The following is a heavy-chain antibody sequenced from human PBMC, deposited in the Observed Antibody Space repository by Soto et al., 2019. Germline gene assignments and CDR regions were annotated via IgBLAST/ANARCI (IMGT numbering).Heavy chain of an antibody. CDR1: GFTFSDYY. CDR3: ARGRGAAADYFDF. J-gene: IGHJ4*02. CDR2: ISRSTIHT. V-gene: IGHV3-11*05. D-gene: IGHD6-13*01. Sequence: QVQLVESGGGLVKPGGSLRLSCAVSGFTFSDYYMTWIRQAPGKGLEWVSYISRSTIHTNYADSVKGRFTISRDNAKNSLLLQMNTLRAEDTAWYYCARGRGAAADYFDFWGQGTLVTVSS.